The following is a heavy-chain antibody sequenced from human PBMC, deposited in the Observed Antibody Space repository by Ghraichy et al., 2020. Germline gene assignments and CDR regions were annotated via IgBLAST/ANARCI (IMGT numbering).Heavy chain of an antibody. V-gene: IGHV6-1*01. Sequence: SQTLSLTCAISGDSVSSNTPAWNWIRQSPSRGLEWLGRTYYRSKWYYDYAVSVKSQVTINPDASKNQFSLQLNSVTPEDTAVYYCARARDAAGYYGVDVWGQGTTVTVSS. CDR2: TYYRSKWYY. J-gene: IGHJ6*02. CDR1: GDSVSSNTPA. CDR3: ARARDAAGYYGVDV.